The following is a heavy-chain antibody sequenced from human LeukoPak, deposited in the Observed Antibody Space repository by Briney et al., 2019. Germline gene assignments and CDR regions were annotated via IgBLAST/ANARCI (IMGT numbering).Heavy chain of an antibody. D-gene: IGHD6-19*01. J-gene: IGHJ4*02. CDR2: IIPIFGTA. V-gene: IGHV1-69*05. CDR1: GGTFSSYA. Sequence: ASVEVSCKASGGTFSSYAISWVRQAPGQGLEWMGRIIPIFGTANYAQKFQGRVTITTDESTSTAYMVLSSLRSEDTAVYYCARSARNRKQWLDEYYFDYWGQGTLVTVSS. CDR3: ARSARNRKQWLDEYYFDY.